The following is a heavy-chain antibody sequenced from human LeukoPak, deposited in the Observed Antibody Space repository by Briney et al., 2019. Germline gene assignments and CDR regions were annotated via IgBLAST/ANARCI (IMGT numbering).Heavy chain of an antibody. CDR2: IYYDGSNK. V-gene: IGHV3-33*06. CDR1: GFTFSSYG. CDR3: AKDRYSGLNTIDY. D-gene: IGHD1-26*01. J-gene: IGHJ4*02. Sequence: PGGSLRLSCAASGFTFSSYGMHWVRQAPGKGLEWVAVIYYDGSNKYYADSVKGRFTISRDNSKNTLYLQMNSLRAEDTAVYYCAKDRYSGLNTIDYWGQGTLVTVSS.